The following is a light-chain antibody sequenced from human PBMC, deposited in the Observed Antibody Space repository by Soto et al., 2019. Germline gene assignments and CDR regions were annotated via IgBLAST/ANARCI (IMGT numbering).Light chain of an antibody. CDR1: SSDVGSYNL. J-gene: IGLJ2*01. V-gene: IGLV2-23*01. CDR3: CSYAGSSTFFVV. Sequence: QSALTQPASVPGSPGQSITISCTGTSSDVGSYNLVSWYQQHPGKAPKLMIYEGSKRPSGVSNRFSGSKSGNTASLTISGLQAEDEADYYCCSYAGSSTFFVVFGGGTKVTVL. CDR2: EGS.